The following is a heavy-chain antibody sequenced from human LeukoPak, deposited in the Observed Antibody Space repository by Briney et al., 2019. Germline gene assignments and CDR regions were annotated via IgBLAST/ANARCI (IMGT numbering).Heavy chain of an antibody. CDR3: ARRVVTPNYYYYMDV. CDR1: GYSFTSYW. D-gene: IGHD4-23*01. Sequence: GESLKISCKGSGYSFTSYWIGWVRQMPGKGLEWMGIIYPGDSDTRYSPSFQGQVTISADKSISTGYLQWSSLKASDTAMYYCARRVVTPNYYYYMDVWGKGTTVTVSS. J-gene: IGHJ6*03. V-gene: IGHV5-51*01. CDR2: IYPGDSDT.